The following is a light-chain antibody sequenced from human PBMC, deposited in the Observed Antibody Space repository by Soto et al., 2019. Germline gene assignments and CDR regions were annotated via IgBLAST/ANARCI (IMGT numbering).Light chain of an antibody. Sequence: QSVLTQPASMSGSPGQSITISCTGTSRDVGGYNFVSWYQQHPCKAPNFMIYDVSNRPSGVSNRFSGSKSGNTASLTISGLQAEDEADYYCSSYTTSNTRQIVFGTGSQV. V-gene: IGLV2-14*01. J-gene: IGLJ1*01. CDR1: SRDVGGYNF. CDR3: SSYTTSNTRQIV. CDR2: DVS.